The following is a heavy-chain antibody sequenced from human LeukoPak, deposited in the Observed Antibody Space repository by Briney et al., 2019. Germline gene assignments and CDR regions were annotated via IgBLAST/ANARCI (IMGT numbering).Heavy chain of an antibody. CDR3: ARDLIMGVVVVIRPMGY. V-gene: IGHV3-30-3*01. Sequence: PGWSLRLSCAASGFTFSSYAMHWVRQAPGKGLEWVAVISYDGSNKYYADSVKGRFTISRDNSKNTLYLQMNSLRAEDTAVYYCARDLIMGVVVVIRPMGYWGQGTLVTVSS. CDR1: GFTFSSYA. D-gene: IGHD3-22*01. CDR2: ISYDGSNK. J-gene: IGHJ4*02.